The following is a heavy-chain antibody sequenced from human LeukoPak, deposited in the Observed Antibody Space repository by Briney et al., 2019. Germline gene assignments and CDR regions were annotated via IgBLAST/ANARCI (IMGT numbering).Heavy chain of an antibody. CDR2: ISGSGGST. CDR1: GFTFSSYA. D-gene: IGHD2-15*01. J-gene: IGHJ4*02. V-gene: IGHV3-23*01. Sequence: GGSQRLSCAASGFTFSSYAMSWVRQAPGKGPEWVSAISGSGGSTYYADSVKGRFTISRDNSKNTLYLQMNSLRAEDTAVYYCAKGGCSGGSCYYPYYFDYWGQGTLVTVSS. CDR3: AKGGCSGGSCYYPYYFDY.